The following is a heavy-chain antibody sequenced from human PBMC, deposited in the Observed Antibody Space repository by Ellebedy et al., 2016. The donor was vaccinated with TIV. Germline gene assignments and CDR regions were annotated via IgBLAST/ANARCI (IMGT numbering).Heavy chain of an antibody. Sequence: GGSLRLXCGASGFTFSVYSMNWVRQSPGKGLEWISYISSSSSTIYYADSVKGRFTISRDNARNSLYLQMSSLRAEDTAVYYCVRGKHKYDNSGRTPDVWGQGTTVTVSS. J-gene: IGHJ6*02. V-gene: IGHV3-48*04. CDR1: GFTFSVYS. CDR2: ISSSSSTI. D-gene: IGHD3-22*01. CDR3: VRGKHKYDNSGRTPDV.